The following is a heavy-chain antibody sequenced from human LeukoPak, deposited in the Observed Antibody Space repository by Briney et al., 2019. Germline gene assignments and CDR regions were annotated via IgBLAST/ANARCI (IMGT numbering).Heavy chain of an antibody. CDR2: MYYSGIS. CDR3: ARTSPRAATFDY. V-gene: IGHV4-59*12. Sequence: SETLSLTCSISGGSISTYYWNWIRQSPGKGLEWIAYMYYSGISKYNPSLESRATMSVDTSKNQFSLNLNSVTAADTAVYYCARTSPRAATFDYWGQGTLVTVSS. J-gene: IGHJ4*02. D-gene: IGHD2-15*01. CDR1: GGSISTYY.